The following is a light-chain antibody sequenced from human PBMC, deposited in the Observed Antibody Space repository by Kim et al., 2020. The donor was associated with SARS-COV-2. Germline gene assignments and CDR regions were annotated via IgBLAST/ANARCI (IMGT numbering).Light chain of an antibody. J-gene: IGKJ2*01. Sequence: GDRVTIPCRASQSIGNWLAWYQQQPGKAPKLLMYDVSRLHTGVPSRFGGSGSDTEFTLTISSLQPDDFASYYCQQYNTFPHTFGQGTKLEI. CDR1: QSIGNW. CDR3: QQYNTFPHT. V-gene: IGKV1-5*01. CDR2: DVS.